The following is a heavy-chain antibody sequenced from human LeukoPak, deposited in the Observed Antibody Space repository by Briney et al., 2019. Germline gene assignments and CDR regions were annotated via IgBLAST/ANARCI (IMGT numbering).Heavy chain of an antibody. J-gene: IGHJ3*02. CDR3: ARDGEWLDAFDI. D-gene: IGHD5-12*01. V-gene: IGHV4-34*01. CDR1: GGSFSGYY. CDR2: INHSGST. Sequence: SETLSLTCAVYGGSFSGYYWSWIRQPPGKGLEWIGEINHSGSTNYNPSLKSRVTISVGTSKNQFSLKLSSVTAADTAVYYCARDGEWLDAFDIWGQGTMVTVSS.